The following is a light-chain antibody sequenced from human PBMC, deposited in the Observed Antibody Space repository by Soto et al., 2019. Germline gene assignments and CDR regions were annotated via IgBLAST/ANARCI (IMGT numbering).Light chain of an antibody. CDR2: QVY. Sequence: DVVMTQSPLSLPGTLGQPASISCRSSQGLVHSSGGKFLNWYHQRPGHYPWRLIYQVYKRDSGVPDRFRGSEPGNDSTLKLSRVEAKDVEVSYCMQGTHWPYTFGQGTKLEIK. J-gene: IGKJ2*01. CDR1: QGLVHSSGGKF. CDR3: MQGTHWPYT. V-gene: IGKV2-30*02.